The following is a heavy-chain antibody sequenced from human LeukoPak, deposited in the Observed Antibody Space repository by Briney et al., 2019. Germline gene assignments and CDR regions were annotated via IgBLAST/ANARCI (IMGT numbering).Heavy chain of an antibody. CDR1: GDSISTYY. J-gene: IGHJ4*02. D-gene: IGHD5-18*01. Sequence: PPETLSLTCTVSGDSISTYYWSWIRQPPGKGLEWIGYMYYSGSTNYNPSLKSRVTISLDMSKNQFSLKLSSVTAADTAVYYCATLGTGVWGYSYGFGYWGQGTLVTVSS. CDR3: ATLGTGVWGYSYGFGY. V-gene: IGHV4-59*08. CDR2: MYYSGST.